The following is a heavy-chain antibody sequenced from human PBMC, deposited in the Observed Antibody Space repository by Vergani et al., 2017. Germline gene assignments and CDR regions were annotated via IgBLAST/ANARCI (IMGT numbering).Heavy chain of an antibody. V-gene: IGHV1-2*02. D-gene: IGHD3-10*01. CDR1: GYTFTGYY. J-gene: IGHJ4*02. CDR3: ARGKCTMVRGVDYYYFDY. CDR2: INPNSGGT. Sequence: QVQLVQSGAEVKKPGASVKVSCKASGYTFTGYYMHWVRQAPGQGLEWMGWINPNSGGTNYAQKFQGRVTMTRDTSISTAYMELSRLRSDDTAVYYCARGKCTMVRGVDYYYFDYWGQGTLVTVSS.